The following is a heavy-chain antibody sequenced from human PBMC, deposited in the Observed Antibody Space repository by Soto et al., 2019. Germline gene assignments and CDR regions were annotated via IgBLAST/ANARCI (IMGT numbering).Heavy chain of an antibody. J-gene: IGHJ4*02. V-gene: IGHV4-39*01. CDR2: IYYSGST. CDR3: ASTGYCSGGSCYSSRGFDY. Sequence: SETLSLTCTVSGGSIGSSSYYWGWIRQPPGKGLEWIGSIYYSGSTYYNPSLKSRVTISADTSKNQFSLKLSSVTAADTAVYYCASTGYCSGGSCYSSRGFDYWGQGTLVTVSS. CDR1: GGSIGSSSYY. D-gene: IGHD2-15*01.